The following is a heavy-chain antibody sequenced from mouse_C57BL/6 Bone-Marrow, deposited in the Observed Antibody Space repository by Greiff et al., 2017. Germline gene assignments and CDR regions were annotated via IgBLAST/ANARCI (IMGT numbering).Heavy chain of an antibody. V-gene: IGHV1-39*01. Sequence: EVQLMESGPELVKPGASVKISCKASGYSFTDYNMNWVKQSTGKSLEWIGVINPNDGTTSYNQKFKGKATLTVDQSSSTAYMQLNSLTSEDSAVYYCASGSYLYYFDYWGQGTTLTVSS. CDR3: ASGSYLYYFDY. D-gene: IGHD2-3*01. CDR2: INPNDGTT. CDR1: GYSFTDYN. J-gene: IGHJ2*01.